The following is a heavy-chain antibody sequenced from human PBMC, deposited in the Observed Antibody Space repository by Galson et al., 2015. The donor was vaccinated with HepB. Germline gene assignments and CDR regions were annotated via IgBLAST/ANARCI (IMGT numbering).Heavy chain of an antibody. Sequence: SVKVSCKASGYTFTSNGISWVRQAPGQGLEWMGWISTRSGNTNYAQRLQGRVTMTTDTSTSTAYMELRRLRSDDTVIYYCVRDRLHSFDYWGQGTLVTVSS. V-gene: IGHV1-18*04. J-gene: IGHJ4*02. CDR2: ISTRSGNT. CDR3: VRDRLHSFDY. CDR1: GYTFTSNG.